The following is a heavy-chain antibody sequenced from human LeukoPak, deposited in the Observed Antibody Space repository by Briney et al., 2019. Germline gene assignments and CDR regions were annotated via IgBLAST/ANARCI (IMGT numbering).Heavy chain of an antibody. V-gene: IGHV4-30-4*01. CDR2: IYYSGST. D-gene: IGHD3-10*01. J-gene: IGHJ5*02. CDR3: TIMVRGVIVSWFDP. CDR1: GGSISSGDYY. Sequence: SETLSLTCTVSGGSISSGDYYWSWIRQPPGKGLEWIGYIYYSGSTYYNPSLKSRVTISVDTSKNQFSLKLSSVTAADTAVYYCTIMVRGVIVSWFDPWGQGTLVTVSS.